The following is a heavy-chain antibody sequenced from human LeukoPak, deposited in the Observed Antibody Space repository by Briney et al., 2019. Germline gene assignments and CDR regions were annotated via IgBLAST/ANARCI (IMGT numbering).Heavy chain of an antibody. CDR3: ARHNPWSGADLHSGSYYSPGYYFDY. CDR2: IYTSGST. Sequence: SETLSLTCTVSGGSISSYYWSWIRQPAGKGLEWIGRIYTSGSTNYNPSLKSRVTMSVDTSKNQFSLKLSSVTAADTAVYYCARHNPWSGADLHSGSYYSPGYYFDYWGQGTLVTVSS. J-gene: IGHJ4*02. CDR1: GGSISSYY. D-gene: IGHD1-26*01. V-gene: IGHV4-4*07.